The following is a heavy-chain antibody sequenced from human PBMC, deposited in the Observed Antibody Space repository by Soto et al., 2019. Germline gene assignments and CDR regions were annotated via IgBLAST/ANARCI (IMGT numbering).Heavy chain of an antibody. Sequence: GGSLRLSCAASGFTFSGYAMHWVRQAPGKGLEWVAVISYDGINKSYADSVKGRFTISRDNSKNTLYLQMDSLRAEDTALYYCAKARIATRSSIDFWGQGALVTVSS. CDR2: ISYDGINK. D-gene: IGHD6-6*01. V-gene: IGHV3-30*18. CDR1: GFTFSGYA. CDR3: AKARIATRSSIDF. J-gene: IGHJ4*02.